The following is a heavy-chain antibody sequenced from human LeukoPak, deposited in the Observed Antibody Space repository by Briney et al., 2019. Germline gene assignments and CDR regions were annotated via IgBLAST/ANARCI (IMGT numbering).Heavy chain of an antibody. CDR1: GFTFSTYI. CDR3: ARGSRWLQLGPFDY. V-gene: IGHV3-30*01. CDR2: MSYDGGDK. J-gene: IGHJ4*02. Sequence: PGGSLRLSCAASGFTFSTYIMHWVRQAPGKGLEWVAVMSYDGGDKYYAESVKGRFTISRDNSRTTVYLQMNSLRAEDTAVYYCARGSRWLQLGPFDYWGQGTLVTVSS. D-gene: IGHD5-24*01.